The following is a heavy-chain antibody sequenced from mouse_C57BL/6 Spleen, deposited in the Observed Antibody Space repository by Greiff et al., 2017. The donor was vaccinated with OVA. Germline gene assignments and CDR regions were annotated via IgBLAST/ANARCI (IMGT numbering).Heavy chain of an antibody. J-gene: IGHJ4*01. D-gene: IGHD1-1*01. V-gene: IGHV5-17*01. CDR2: ISSGSSTI. CDR1: GFTFSDYG. CDR3: AKDLLLYYAMDY. Sequence: EVRLVESGGGLVKPGGSLKLSCAASGFTFSDYGMHWVRQAPEKGLEWVAYISSGSSTIYYADTVKGRFTISRDNAKNTLFLQMTSLRSEDTAMYYCAKDLLLYYAMDYWGQGTSVTVSS.